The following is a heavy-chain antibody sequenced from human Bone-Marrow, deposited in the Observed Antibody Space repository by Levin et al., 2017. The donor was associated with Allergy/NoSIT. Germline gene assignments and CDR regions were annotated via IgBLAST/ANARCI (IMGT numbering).Heavy chain of an antibody. D-gene: IGHD2-2*01. CDR1: GFPFTYAW. J-gene: IGHJ5*02. V-gene: IGHV3-15*01. CDR2: IKSKTDAGTT. Sequence: GGSLRLSCAASGFPFTYAWMSWVRQAPGKGLEWVGRIKSKTDAGTTDYATPVKGRFTISRDDSKNTLYLQMNSLKTEDTAVYYCTRVRVFCTSTRCYDNWFDPWGQGTLVTVSS. CDR3: TRVRVFCTSTRCYDNWFDP.